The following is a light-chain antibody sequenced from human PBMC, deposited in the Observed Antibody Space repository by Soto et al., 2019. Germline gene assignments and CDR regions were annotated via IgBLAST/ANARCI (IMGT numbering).Light chain of an antibody. J-gene: IGLJ2*01. V-gene: IGLV1-51*02. Sequence: QSVLTQPPSVSAAPGQKVTISCSGSSSNVGSNYVSWYQYLPGTAPKLLIYENNKRPSGIPDRFSGSKSGTSATLGITGLQTGDEADYYCGTWDTSLSAHVVFGGGTKLTVL. CDR2: ENN. CDR1: SSNVGSNY. CDR3: GTWDTSLSAHVV.